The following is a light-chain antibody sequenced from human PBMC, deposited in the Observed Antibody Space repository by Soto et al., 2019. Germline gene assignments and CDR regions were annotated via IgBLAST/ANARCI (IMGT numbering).Light chain of an antibody. CDR2: EDT. V-gene: IGLV3-1*01. CDR3: QGWDSGTVV. J-gene: IGLJ2*01. CDR1: TLGSKF. Sequence: SYELTQPPSVSVSPGQTANITCSGNTLGSKFVFWYQQKAGQSPMVVIYEDTKRPSGIPERFSGSNSWNTATLTISGTQAMDEADFYCQGWDSGTVVFGGGTKQTVL.